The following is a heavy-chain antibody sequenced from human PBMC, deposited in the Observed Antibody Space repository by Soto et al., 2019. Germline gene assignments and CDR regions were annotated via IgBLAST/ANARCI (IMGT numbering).Heavy chain of an antibody. Sequence: EVQLVESGGGLVQPGGSLRLSCAASEFTFSSYWMHWVRQAPGKGREWVANIKADGSEKYYVDSVKGRFTISRDNAKNSLYLQMNSLRGDDTAVYYCARDLGAPGRGSAVGYYYHYGMDVLGQGTTVTVSS. D-gene: IGHD2-2*01. J-gene: IGHJ6*02. CDR3: ARDLGAPGRGSAVGYYYHYGMDV. V-gene: IGHV3-7*05. CDR1: EFTFSSYW. CDR2: IKADGSEK.